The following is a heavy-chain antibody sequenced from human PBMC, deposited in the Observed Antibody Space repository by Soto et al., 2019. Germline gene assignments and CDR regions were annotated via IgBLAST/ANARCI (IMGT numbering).Heavy chain of an antibody. J-gene: IGHJ2*01. D-gene: IGHD6-19*01. CDR2: IIPIFGTA. V-gene: IGHV1-69*06. CDR3: ASSTDRSGWKPYWYFDL. CDR1: GGTFSSYA. Sequence: QVQLVQSGAEVKKPGSSVKVSCKASGGTFSSYAISWVRQAPGQELEWMGGIIPIFGTANYAQKFQGRVTITADKSTRTAYMELSSLRSEDTAVYYCASSTDRSGWKPYWYFDLWGRGTLVTVSS.